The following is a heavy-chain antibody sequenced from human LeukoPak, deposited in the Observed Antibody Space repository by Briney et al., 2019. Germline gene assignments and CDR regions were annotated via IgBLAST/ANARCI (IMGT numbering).Heavy chain of an antibody. D-gene: IGHD5-12*01. CDR1: GGTFSSYA. Sequence: SVKVSCKASGGTFSSYAISWVRQAPGQGLEWMGRIIPILGIANYAQKFQGRVTITADKSTSTAYMELSSLRSEDTAVYYCARDRGYSGYDPYYYYGMDVWGQGTTVTVSS. CDR3: ARDRGYSGYDPYYYYGMDV. V-gene: IGHV1-69*04. J-gene: IGHJ6*02. CDR2: IIPILGIA.